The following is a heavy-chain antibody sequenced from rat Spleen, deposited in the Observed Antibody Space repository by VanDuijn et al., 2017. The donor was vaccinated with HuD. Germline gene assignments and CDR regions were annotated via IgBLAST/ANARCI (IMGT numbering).Heavy chain of an antibody. Sequence: QVQLKESGPGLVQPSQTLSLTCTVSGFSLTTYHVSWVRQPPGKGLEWMGVIWTGGATAYNSLLKSRLTISRDISKSQVFLKMNSLQTEDTATYYCARDRGITMMVPLMDAWGQGASVTVSS. D-gene: IGHD1-12*03. CDR1: GFSLTTYH. CDR2: IWTGGAT. V-gene: IGHV2-43*01. J-gene: IGHJ4*01. CDR3: ARDRGITMMVPLMDA.